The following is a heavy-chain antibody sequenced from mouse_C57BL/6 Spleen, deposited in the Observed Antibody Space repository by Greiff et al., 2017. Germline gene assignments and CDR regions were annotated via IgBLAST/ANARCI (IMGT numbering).Heavy chain of an antibody. CDR3: ALMTTVVARYWYFDV. D-gene: IGHD1-1*01. CDR1: GYTFTSYW. Sequence: VQLQQPGAELVMPGASVKLSCKASGYTFTSYWMHWVKQRPGQGLEWIGEIDPSDSYTNYNQKFKGKSTLTVDKSSSTAYMQLSSLTSEDSAVYYCALMTTVVARYWYFDVWGTGTTVTVSS. CDR2: IDPSDSYT. V-gene: IGHV1-69*01. J-gene: IGHJ1*03.